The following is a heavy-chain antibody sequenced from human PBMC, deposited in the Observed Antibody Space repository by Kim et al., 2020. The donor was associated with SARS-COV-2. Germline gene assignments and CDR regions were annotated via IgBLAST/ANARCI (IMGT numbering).Heavy chain of an antibody. CDR3: ANEWDLGRRVDY. CDR1: GGSISSSSYY. V-gene: IGHV4-39*07. J-gene: IGHJ4*02. D-gene: IGHD1-26*01. Sequence: SETLSLTCTVSGGSISSSSYYWGWIRQPPGKGLEWIGSIYYSGSTYYNPSLKSRVTISLDTSKNQFSLGLSSVTAADTAVYYCANEWDLGRRVDYWGQGTLVTVSS. CDR2: IYYSGST.